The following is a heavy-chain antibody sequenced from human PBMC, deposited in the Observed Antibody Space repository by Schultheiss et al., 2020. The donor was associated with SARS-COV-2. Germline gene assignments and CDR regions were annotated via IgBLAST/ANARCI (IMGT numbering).Heavy chain of an antibody. CDR3: ARFSASSIAATFDY. CDR1: GYSISSGYY. D-gene: IGHD6-13*01. J-gene: IGHJ4*02. CDR2: INHSGST. V-gene: IGHV4-38-2*01. Sequence: SETLSLTCAVSGYSISSGYYWSWIRQPAGKGLEWIGEINHSGSTNYNPSLKSRVTISVDTSKNQFSLKLSSVTAADTAVYYCARFSASSIAATFDYWGQGTLVTVSS.